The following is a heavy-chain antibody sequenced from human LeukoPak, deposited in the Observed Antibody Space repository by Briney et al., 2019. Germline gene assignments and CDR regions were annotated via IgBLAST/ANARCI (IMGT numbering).Heavy chain of an antibody. CDR1: GFTFSTYA. CDR2: ISDSGGST. V-gene: IGHV3-64*04. Sequence: PGGSLRLSCAASGFTFSTYAMHWVRQAPGKGLEYVSAISDSGGSTYYADSVKGRFTISRDNAKNSLYLQMNSLRAEDTAVYYCARQRDGAMVPFDYWGQGTLVTVSS. D-gene: IGHD5-18*01. J-gene: IGHJ4*02. CDR3: ARQRDGAMVPFDY.